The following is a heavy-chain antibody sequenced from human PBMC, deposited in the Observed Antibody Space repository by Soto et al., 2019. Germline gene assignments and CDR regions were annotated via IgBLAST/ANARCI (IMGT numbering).Heavy chain of an antibody. CDR1: GYTFTSYG. CDR2: ISAYNGNT. CDR3: ARVPYCGGDCYSGWFDP. D-gene: IGHD2-21*02. V-gene: IGHV1-18*01. Sequence: QVQLVQSGAEVKKPGASVKVSCKASGYTFTSYGISWVRQAPGQGLEWMGWISAYNGNTNYAQKLQGRVTMTTDTSTSTAYMELRSLRSHDTAVYYCARVPYCGGDCYSGWFDPWGQGTLVTVSS. J-gene: IGHJ5*02.